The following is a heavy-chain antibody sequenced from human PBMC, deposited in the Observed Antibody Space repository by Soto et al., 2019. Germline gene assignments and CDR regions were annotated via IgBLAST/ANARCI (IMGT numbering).Heavy chain of an antibody. CDR1: GFTFGSYE. D-gene: IGHD2-21*02. CDR2: ISTSGSTT. CDR3: ARPYCGGDCYLGRYNWFGT. V-gene: IGHV3-48*03. J-gene: IGHJ5*02. Sequence: GGSLRLSCAASGFTFGSYEMNWVRQAPGKGLEWISHISTSGSTTYYADSVKGRFTISRDNAKNSLDLQMNSLRVEDTAVYYCARPYCGGDCYLGRYNWFGTWDQGTLVTVSS.